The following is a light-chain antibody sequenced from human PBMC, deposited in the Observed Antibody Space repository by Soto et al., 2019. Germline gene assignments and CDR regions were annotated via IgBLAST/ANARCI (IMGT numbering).Light chain of an antibody. CDR2: DVS. CDR1: RSDVGGYNY. J-gene: IGLJ3*02. V-gene: IGLV2-14*01. Sequence: QSALTQPASVSGSPGQSITISCTGTRSDVGGYNYVSWYQQYPGKAPKLMIYDVSNRPSGVSNRFSGSKSGNTASLTISGLQAEDEADYYCSSYTSSSAVVFGGGTKVTVL. CDR3: SSYTSSSAVV.